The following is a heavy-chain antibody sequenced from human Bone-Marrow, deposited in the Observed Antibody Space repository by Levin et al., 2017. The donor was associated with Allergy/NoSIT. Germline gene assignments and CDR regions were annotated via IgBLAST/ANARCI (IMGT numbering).Heavy chain of an antibody. CDR2: ISSSSSTI. CDR1: GFTFSSYS. CDR3: AREGLTGEWVLDYYYYGMDV. Sequence: GESLKISCAASGFTFSSYSMNWVRQAPGKGLEWVSYISSSSSTIYYADSVKGRFTISRDNAKNSLYLQMNSLRAEDTAVYYWAREGLTGEWVLDYYYYGMDVWGQGTTVTVSS. D-gene: IGHD7-27*01. J-gene: IGHJ6*02. V-gene: IGHV3-48*01.